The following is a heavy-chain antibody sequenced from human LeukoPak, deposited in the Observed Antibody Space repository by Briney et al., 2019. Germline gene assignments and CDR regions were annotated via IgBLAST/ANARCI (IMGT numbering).Heavy chain of an antibody. V-gene: IGHV1-2*02. Sequence: ASVKVSCKASGYTFTGYYMRWVRQAPGQGLEWMGWINPNSGGTNYAQKFQGRVTMTRDTSISTAYMELSRLRSDDTAVYYCAREGSIAVAGTDYWGQGTLVTVSS. CDR2: INPNSGGT. CDR1: GYTFTGYY. J-gene: IGHJ4*02. CDR3: AREGSIAVAGTDY. D-gene: IGHD6-19*01.